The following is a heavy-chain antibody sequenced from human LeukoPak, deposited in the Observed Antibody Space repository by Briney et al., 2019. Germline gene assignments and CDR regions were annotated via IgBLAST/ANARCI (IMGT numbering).Heavy chain of an antibody. CDR3: AKDRLVLDSGDADDY. CDR1: GFTFSSYA. D-gene: IGHD3-10*01. V-gene: IGHV3-23*01. Sequence: PGGSLRLSCAASGFTFSSYAMRWVRQAPGKGLEWVSAISRSGGSTYYADSVKGRFTISRDNSNNTLYLQMNSLRAEDTAVYYCAKDRLVLDSGDADDYWGQGTLVTVSS. CDR2: ISRSGGST. J-gene: IGHJ4*02.